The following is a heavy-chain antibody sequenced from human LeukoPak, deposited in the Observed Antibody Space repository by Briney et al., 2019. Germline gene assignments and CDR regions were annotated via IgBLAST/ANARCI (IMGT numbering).Heavy chain of an antibody. CDR1: GYTFTNSD. CDR2: MNPDSGNT. J-gene: IGHJ5*02. V-gene: IGHV1-8*01. D-gene: IGHD3-10*01. Sequence: ASVKVSCKTSGYTFTNSDINWVRQATGQGLEWMGWMNPDSGNTGYAQNFQGRITMTRNTSINTAYMELSSLRSEDTAVYYCARYITMVRGGSWFDPWGQGTLVMVSS. CDR3: ARYITMVRGGSWFDP.